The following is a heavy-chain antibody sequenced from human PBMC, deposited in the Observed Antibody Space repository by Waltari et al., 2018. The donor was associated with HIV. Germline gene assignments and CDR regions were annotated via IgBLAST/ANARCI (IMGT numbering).Heavy chain of an antibody. J-gene: IGHJ4*02. V-gene: IGHV4-61*01. Sequence: QVQLQESGPGLVKPSETLSLTCTVSGGSVDSGSHQWSWIRQPPGKGLDWIGYIYDSGITSYNPSLKSRVTILIDTSKNLFSLKLSSVTAADTGVYYCAIFYGSGSQGYFDQWGQGTLVTVSS. CDR3: AIFYGSGSQGYFDQ. CDR2: IYDSGIT. CDR1: GGSVDSGSHQ. D-gene: IGHD3-10*01.